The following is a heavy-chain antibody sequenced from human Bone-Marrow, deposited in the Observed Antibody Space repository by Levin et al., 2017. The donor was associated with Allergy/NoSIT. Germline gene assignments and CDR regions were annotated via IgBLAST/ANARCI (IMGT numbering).Heavy chain of an antibody. D-gene: IGHD1-14*01. CDR1: GDSVSSNSAA. CDR2: TYYRSKWYN. J-gene: IGHJ6*02. V-gene: IGHV6-1*01. CDR3: ARDHALIATGVSDGMDV. Sequence: PSETLSLTCAISGDSVSSNSAAWNWIRQSPSRGLEWLGRTYYRSKWYNDYAVSVKSRITINPDTSKNQFSLQLNSVTPEDTAVYYCARDHALIATGVSDGMDVWGQGTTVTVSS.